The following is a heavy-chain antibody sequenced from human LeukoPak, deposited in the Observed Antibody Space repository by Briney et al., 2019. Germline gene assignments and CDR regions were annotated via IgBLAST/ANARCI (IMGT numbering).Heavy chain of an antibody. CDR1: GFTFSNYS. CDR2: IRGNAGTT. Sequence: GGSLRLSCAASGFTFSNYSMNWVRQAPGKGLEWVSAIRGNAGTTYYADSVKGRFTIFRDNYKNMLYLQMNSLRVEDTAVYYCARGHGDASGYYYFDSWGQGTLVTVSS. J-gene: IGHJ4*02. D-gene: IGHD3-22*01. V-gene: IGHV3-23*01. CDR3: ARGHGDASGYYYFDS.